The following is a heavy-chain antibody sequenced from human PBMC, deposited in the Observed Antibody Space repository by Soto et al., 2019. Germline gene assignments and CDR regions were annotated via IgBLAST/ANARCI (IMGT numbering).Heavy chain of an antibody. CDR3: ARDSTYPIVVVPAAIDY. D-gene: IGHD2-2*01. V-gene: IGHV3-21*01. CDR1: GFTFSSYI. Sequence: PGGSLRLSCEASGFTFSSYIINWVRPAQGKGLEWVSSISSSSSYIYYADSVKGRFTISGDNAKNSLYLQMNSLRAEDTAVYYCARDSTYPIVVVPAAIDYWGQGTLVTVSS. CDR2: ISSSSSYI. J-gene: IGHJ4*02.